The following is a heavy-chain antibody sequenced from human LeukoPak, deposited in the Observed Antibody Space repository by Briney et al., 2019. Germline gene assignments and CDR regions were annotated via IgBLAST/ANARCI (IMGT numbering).Heavy chain of an antibody. Sequence: GGSLRLSCVVSGISLSNYAMTWVRQAPGKGLEWVSYISERGGSTTYADSVKGRFTISRDTSLNTLYLQMNNLRAEDTAVYFFGKPGVVTRGICVIGNQQYAYPYDFWGQGVLVTVSS. D-gene: IGHD3-10*01. CDR3: GKPGVVTRGICVIGNQQYAYPYDF. J-gene: IGHJ4*02. V-gene: IGHV3-23*01. CDR1: GISLSNYA. CDR2: ISERGGST.